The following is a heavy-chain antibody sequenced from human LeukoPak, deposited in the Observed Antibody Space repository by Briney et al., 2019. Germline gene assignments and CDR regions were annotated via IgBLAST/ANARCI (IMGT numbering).Heavy chain of an antibody. V-gene: IGHV3-7*01. J-gene: IGHJ4*02. CDR3: ARDITRKGIWITSIDY. CDR1: AFTFSNYW. D-gene: IGHD2-2*01. CDR2: IKQDGSEK. Sequence: GGSLRLSCAASAFTFSNYWMSWVRQAPGKGLEWVANIKQDGSEKYYVDSVKGRFTISRDNAKNSLYLQMNSLRAEDTAVYYCARDITRKGIWITSIDYWGQGTLVTVSS.